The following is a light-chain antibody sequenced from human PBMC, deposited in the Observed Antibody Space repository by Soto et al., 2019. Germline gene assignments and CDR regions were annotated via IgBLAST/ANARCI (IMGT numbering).Light chain of an antibody. CDR3: GTWDSSLSVYV. V-gene: IGLV1-51*01. J-gene: IGLJ1*01. Sequence: QSVLTQPPSVSAAPGQKVTISCSGSSSNIGNNYVSWYQQLPGTAPKLLIYDNDKRPSGIPDRFSGSKSGTSATLDITGLQTGDEADYYCGTWDSSLSVYVFAIGTKVTVL. CDR2: DND. CDR1: SSNIGNNY.